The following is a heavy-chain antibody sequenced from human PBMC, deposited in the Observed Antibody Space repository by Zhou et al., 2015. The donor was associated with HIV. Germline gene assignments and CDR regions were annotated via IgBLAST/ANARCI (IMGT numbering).Heavy chain of an antibody. CDR2: IIPMFGTP. Sequence: QLQLVQSGAEVKKPGSSVRVSCKASGGTLSSYATTWVRQAPGQGLEWMGGIIPMFGTPNYAQKFQGRVTINADGSTNTAYMELSSLRSDDTAVYYCARRGNYFDSGNYRYWFDPWGQGTLVTVSS. CDR3: ARRGNYFDSGNYRYWFDP. J-gene: IGHJ5*02. CDR1: GGTLSSYA. V-gene: IGHV1-69*01. D-gene: IGHD3-10*01.